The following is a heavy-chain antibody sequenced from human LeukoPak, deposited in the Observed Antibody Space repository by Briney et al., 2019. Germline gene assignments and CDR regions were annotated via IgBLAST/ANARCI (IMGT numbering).Heavy chain of an antibody. CDR3: ARDGGFLRFLEPYYGMDV. V-gene: IGHV1-18*01. CDR2: VSAYNGNT. J-gene: IGHJ6*02. D-gene: IGHD3-3*01. CDR1: GYTFTSYG. Sequence: ASVKVSSKASGYTFTSYGISWVRQAPGQGLEWMGWVSAYNGNTNYAQKLQGRVTMTTDTSTSTAYMELRSLRSDDTAVYYCARDGGFLRFLEPYYGMDVWGQGTTVTVSS.